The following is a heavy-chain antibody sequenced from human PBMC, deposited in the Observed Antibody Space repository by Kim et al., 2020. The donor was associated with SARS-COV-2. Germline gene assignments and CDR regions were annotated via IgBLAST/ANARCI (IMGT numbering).Heavy chain of an antibody. J-gene: IGHJ6*03. V-gene: IGHV4-4*09. CDR3: ARFDATGAKYTDV. D-gene: IGHD7-27*01. Sequence: SPSLKGRVTISVDRSKNQFSLNRRSVTAADTAVYYCARFDATGAKYTDVWGEGTTVTVSS.